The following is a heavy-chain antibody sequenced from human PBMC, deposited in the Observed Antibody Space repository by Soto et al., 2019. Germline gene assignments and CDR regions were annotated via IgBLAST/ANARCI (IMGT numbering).Heavy chain of an antibody. V-gene: IGHV1-18*01. Sequence: QVQLVQSGDEVKKPGASVKVSCKASGYIFVNYGIAWVRQAPGQGLEWMGWISPYTGNTHSATKVQGRLTMTTDTSPSTAYMDLGSPTSDDTAVYYCVMVDNYVTPTPQDVWGQGTTVTVSS. D-gene: IGHD3-16*01. J-gene: IGHJ6*02. CDR3: VMVDNYVTPTPQDV. CDR2: ISPYTGNT. CDR1: GYIFVNYG.